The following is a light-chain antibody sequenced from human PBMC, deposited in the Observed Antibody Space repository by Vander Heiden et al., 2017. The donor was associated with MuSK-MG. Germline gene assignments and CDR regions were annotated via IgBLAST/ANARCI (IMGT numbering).Light chain of an antibody. CDR3: QQYYSTPWT. V-gene: IGKV4-1*01. CDR2: WAS. J-gene: IGKJ1*01. Sequence: DIVMTQSPDSLAVSLGERATINCKSSQSVLYSSSNKNFIAWYQQKPGQSPKLLLYWASTRESGVPDRFSGSGSATDFTLTISSLQAEDVAVYYCQQYYSTPWTFGQGTKVEIQ. CDR1: QSVLYSSSNKNF.